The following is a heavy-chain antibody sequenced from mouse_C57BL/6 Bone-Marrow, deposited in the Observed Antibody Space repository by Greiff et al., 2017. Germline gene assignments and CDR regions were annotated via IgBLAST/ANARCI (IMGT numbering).Heavy chain of an antibody. Sequence: EVQLQQSGPELVKPGASVKISCKASGYTFTDYYMNWVKQSHGKSLEWIGDINPNNGGTSYNQKFKGKATLTVDKSSSTAYMVLRSLTSEDSAVYYCARGAYYGPFDYWGQGTTLTVSS. CDR1: GYTFTDYY. CDR2: INPNNGGT. V-gene: IGHV1-26*01. J-gene: IGHJ2*01. CDR3: ARGAYYGPFDY. D-gene: IGHD1-1*01.